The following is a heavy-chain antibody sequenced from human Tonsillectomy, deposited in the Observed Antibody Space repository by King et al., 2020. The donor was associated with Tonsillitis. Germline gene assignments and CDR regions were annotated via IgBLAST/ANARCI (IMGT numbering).Heavy chain of an antibody. CDR3: AKEAHSSSSSQTTTSGLFDS. Sequence: VQLVESGGGLVQPGGSLRLSCAASGFTFSSYAMSWVRQAPGKGLEWVSAISGSGGSTYYADSVKGRFTISRDNSKNTLYLQMNSLRAEDTAVYYCAKEAHSSSSSQTTTSGLFDSWGQGTLVSVSS. CDR1: GFTFSSYA. J-gene: IGHJ4*02. D-gene: IGHD6-6*01. CDR2: ISGSGGST. V-gene: IGHV3-23*04.